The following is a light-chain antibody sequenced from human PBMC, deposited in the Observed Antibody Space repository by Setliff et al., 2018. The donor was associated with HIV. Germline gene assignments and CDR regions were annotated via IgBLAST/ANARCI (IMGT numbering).Light chain of an antibody. CDR1: GSDVGAYNY. CDR2: DVS. CDR3: SSYTSNNARV. Sequence: QSVLAQPASVSGSPGQSITISCTGTGSDVGAYNYVSWYQQYPAKAPKLMIYDVSVRPSGVSTRFSGSKSGNTASLTISGLQAEDEADHYCSSYTSNNARVFGTGTKVTVL. V-gene: IGLV2-14*03. J-gene: IGLJ1*01.